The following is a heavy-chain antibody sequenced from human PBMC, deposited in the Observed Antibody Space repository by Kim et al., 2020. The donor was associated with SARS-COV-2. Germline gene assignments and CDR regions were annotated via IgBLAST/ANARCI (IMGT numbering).Heavy chain of an antibody. Sequence: SETLSLTCTVSGGSISSGGYYWSWIRQHPGKGLEWIGYIYYSGSTYYNPSLKSRVTISVDTSKNQFSLKLSSVTAADTAVYYCARARNTEGHDSSGYYGGFDPWGQGTLVTVSS. CDR3: ARARNTEGHDSSGYYGGFDP. CDR2: IYYSGST. V-gene: IGHV4-31*03. D-gene: IGHD3-22*01. J-gene: IGHJ5*02. CDR1: GGSISSGGYY.